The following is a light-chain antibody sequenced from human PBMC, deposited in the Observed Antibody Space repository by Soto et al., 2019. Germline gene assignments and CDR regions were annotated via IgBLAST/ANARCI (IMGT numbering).Light chain of an antibody. CDR3: SSYTDSSNYV. CDR1: SSDIGGYNH. Sequence: QSALTQPASVSGSPGQSITISCTGTSSDIGGYNHVSWYQQQPGKAPKLMIYQVTNRPSGVSNRFSGSRSGNTASLTISGLQAEDEADYYCSSYTDSSNYVFGTGTKLTVL. J-gene: IGLJ1*01. V-gene: IGLV2-14*01. CDR2: QVT.